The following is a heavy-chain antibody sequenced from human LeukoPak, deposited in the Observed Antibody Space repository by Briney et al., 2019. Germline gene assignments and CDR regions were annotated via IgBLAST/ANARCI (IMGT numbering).Heavy chain of an antibody. CDR2: IYYSGST. V-gene: IGHV4-39*07. Sequence: SETLSLTCTVSGGSISSSSYYWGWIRQPPGKGLEWIGSIYYSGSTYYNPSLKSRVTISVDTSKNQFSLKLSSVTAADTAVYYCARDYDILTGYFENFDYWGQGTLVTVSS. CDR1: GGSISSSSYY. CDR3: ARDYDILTGYFENFDY. D-gene: IGHD3-9*01. J-gene: IGHJ4*02.